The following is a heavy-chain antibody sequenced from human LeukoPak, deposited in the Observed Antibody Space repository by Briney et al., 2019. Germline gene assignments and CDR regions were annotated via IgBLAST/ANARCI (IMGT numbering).Heavy chain of an antibody. CDR1: GYTFTGYH. D-gene: IGHD2-21*02. V-gene: IGHV1-2*02. CDR2: INPYSGGT. J-gene: IGHJ6*02. Sequence: RASVKVSCKTSGYTFTGYHMHWVRQAPGQGLEWMGWINPYSGGTNFAQKFQGRVTMTRDTSITTAYMELSRLRSDDTAVYYCARVVYCGGDCYSKYFYGMDVWGQGTTVTVSS. CDR3: ARVVYCGGDCYSKYFYGMDV.